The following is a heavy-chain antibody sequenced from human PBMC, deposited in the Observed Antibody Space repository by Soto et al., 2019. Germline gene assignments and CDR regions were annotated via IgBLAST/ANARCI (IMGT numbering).Heavy chain of an antibody. Sequence: SETLSLTCTVSGVSLNSGHYYWVWIRQSPGKGLAWIASIYYDESTYYNPSLKSRVTISTDKPKNQFSLALKSVTAADTAVYYCGKVLIGATRHTDVDSWGQGTLVTVSS. CDR3: GKVLIGATRHTDVDS. CDR2: IYYDEST. J-gene: IGHJ4*02. V-gene: IGHV4-39*01. D-gene: IGHD2-15*01. CDR1: GVSLNSGHYY.